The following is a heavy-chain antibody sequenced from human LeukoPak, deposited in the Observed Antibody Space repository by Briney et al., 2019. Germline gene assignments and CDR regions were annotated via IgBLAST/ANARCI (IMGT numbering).Heavy chain of an antibody. J-gene: IGHJ4*02. Sequence: ASVKVSCKASGCTFTGYYMHWVRQAPGQGLEWMGRINPNSGGTNYAQKFQGRVTMTRDTSISTAYMELSRLRSDDTAVYYRARGQTGTTFDYWGQGTLVTVSS. CDR3: ARGQTGTTFDY. CDR2: INPNSGGT. V-gene: IGHV1-2*06. D-gene: IGHD1-7*01. CDR1: GCTFTGYY.